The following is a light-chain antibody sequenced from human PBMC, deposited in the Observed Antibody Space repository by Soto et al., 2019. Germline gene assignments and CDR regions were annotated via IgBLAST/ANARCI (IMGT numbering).Light chain of an antibody. CDR3: QHYNNWPRT. CDR2: GAS. Sequence: EIVMTQSPATLSVSPGERATLSCRASQSLSSNLAWYQQKPGQAPRLLIYGASTRATGIPARFSGSGSGTEFTLTISSLQSEDFAVYYCQHYNNWPRTFGLGTKVEI. J-gene: IGKJ1*01. CDR1: QSLSSN. V-gene: IGKV3-15*01.